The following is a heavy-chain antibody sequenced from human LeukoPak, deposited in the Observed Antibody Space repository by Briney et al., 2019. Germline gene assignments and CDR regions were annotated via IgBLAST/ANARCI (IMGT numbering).Heavy chain of an antibody. CDR1: GFTFSSYW. Sequence: GGSLRLSCAASGFTFSSYWMSWVRQARGKWLEWVTNIKQDGSEKYYVDSVKGRFTISRDNAKNSLYLQMNSLRAEDAAVCYCAREVSLRLQYPEWGQGTLVTVSS. D-gene: IGHD1-14*01. J-gene: IGHJ4*02. CDR3: AREVSLRLQYPE. CDR2: IKQDGSEK. V-gene: IGHV3-7*01.